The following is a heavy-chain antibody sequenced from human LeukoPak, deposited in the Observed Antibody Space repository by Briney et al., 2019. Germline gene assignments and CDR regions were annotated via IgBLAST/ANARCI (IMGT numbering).Heavy chain of an antibody. CDR2: INPNSGGT. J-gene: IGHJ4*02. V-gene: IGHV1-2*02. D-gene: IGHD6-13*01. CDR3: ARGIGDSDGIAAAGS. CDR1: GYTFTGYY. Sequence: ASVKVSCKASGYTFTGYYMHWVRQAPGQGLEWMGWINPNSGGTNYAQKFQGRVTMTRDTSISTAYMELSRLRSDDTAVYYCARGIGDSDGIAAAGSWGQGTLVTVSS.